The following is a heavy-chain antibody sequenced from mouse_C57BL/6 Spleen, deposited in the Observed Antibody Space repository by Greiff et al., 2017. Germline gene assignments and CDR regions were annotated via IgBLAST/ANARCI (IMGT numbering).Heavy chain of an antibody. Sequence: QVHVKQSGAELVKPGASVKISCKASGYAFSSYWMNWVKQRPGKGLEWIGQIYPGDGDTNYNGKFKGKATLTADKSSSTAYMQLSSLTSEDSAVYFCARSFYDGYWGYWGQGTTLTVSS. D-gene: IGHD2-3*01. CDR2: IYPGDGDT. J-gene: IGHJ2*01. CDR3: ARSFYDGYWGY. CDR1: GYAFSSYW. V-gene: IGHV1-80*01.